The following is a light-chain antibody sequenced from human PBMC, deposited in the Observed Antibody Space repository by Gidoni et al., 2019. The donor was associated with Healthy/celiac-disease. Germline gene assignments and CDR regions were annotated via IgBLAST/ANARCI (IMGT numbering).Light chain of an antibody. CDR1: QSISSC. V-gene: IGKV1-5*03. Sequence: DIQLTQSPSTLSASVGDRITITCRAIQSISSCLAWYQQKPVKTPKLLIYKASSLESGFPSRFSGSGSGTEFTPTISSLQSDDFATYYCQQYNSYLLTFGGGTKVEIK. CDR3: QQYNSYLLT. CDR2: KAS. J-gene: IGKJ4*01.